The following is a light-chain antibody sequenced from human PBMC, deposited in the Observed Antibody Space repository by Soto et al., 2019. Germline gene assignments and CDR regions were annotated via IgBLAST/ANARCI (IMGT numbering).Light chain of an antibody. CDR2: DTT. CDR1: TGAVTSGHY. CDR3: LLFYSGAGEV. V-gene: IGLV7-46*01. J-gene: IGLJ2*01. Sequence: QAVVTQEPSLTVSPGGTVTLTCGSSTGAVTSGHYPYWFQQKPGQAPRTLIYDTTNKYSWTPARFSVSLLGGKAALTLSGAQPEDEAEYYCLLFYSGAGEVFGGGTKLTVL.